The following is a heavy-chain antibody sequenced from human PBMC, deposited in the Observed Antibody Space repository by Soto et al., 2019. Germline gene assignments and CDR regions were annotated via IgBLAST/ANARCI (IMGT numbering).Heavy chain of an antibody. V-gene: IGHV4-34*01. J-gene: IGHJ6*02. CDR3: ARGPKNTAMYFPYYYYYGMDV. Sequence: PSETLSLTCAVYGGSFSGYYWSWIRQPPGKGLEWIGEINHSGSTNYNPSLKSRVTISVDTSKNQFSLKLSSVTAADTAVYYCARGPKNTAMYFPYYYYYGMDVWGQGTTVTVSS. D-gene: IGHD5-18*01. CDR2: INHSGST. CDR1: GGSFSGYY.